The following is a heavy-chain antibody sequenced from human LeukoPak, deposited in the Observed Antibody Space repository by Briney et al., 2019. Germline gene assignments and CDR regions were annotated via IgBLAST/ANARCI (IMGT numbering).Heavy chain of an antibody. CDR3: AKGGGYASPFGY. J-gene: IGHJ4*02. Sequence: SETLSLTCTVSGGFISSNYWNWLRQPGGKGLEWIGRFYSSESNNYNPSLKSRVTMSVDTYKNQFSLKLTSVTAADTAVYYRAKGGGYASPFGYWGQGALVTVSS. V-gene: IGHV4-4*07. CDR2: FYSSESN. CDR1: GGFISSNY. D-gene: IGHD5-12*01.